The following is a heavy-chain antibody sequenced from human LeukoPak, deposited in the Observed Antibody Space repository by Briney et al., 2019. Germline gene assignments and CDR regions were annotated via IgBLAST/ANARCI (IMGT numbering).Heavy chain of an antibody. Sequence: GGSLRLSCAASGFTFSNAWMSWVRQAPGKGLEWVGRIKSKTDGGTTDYAAPVKGRFTISRDDSKNTLYLQMNSLKTEDTAVYYCTTVARDRWFGELFTNYYMDVWGKGTTVTISS. V-gene: IGHV3-15*01. D-gene: IGHD3-10*01. CDR1: GFTFSNAW. CDR3: TTVARDRWFGELFTNYYMDV. CDR2: IKSKTDGGTT. J-gene: IGHJ6*03.